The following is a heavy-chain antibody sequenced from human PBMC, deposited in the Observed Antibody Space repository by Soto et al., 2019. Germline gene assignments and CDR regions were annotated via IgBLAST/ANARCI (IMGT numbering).Heavy chain of an antibody. CDR2: INHSGST. D-gene: IGHD4-17*01. V-gene: IGHV4-34*01. J-gene: IGHJ4*02. CDR1: GGSFSGYY. CDR3: ARGMTTVTTPFDY. Sequence: SETLSLTCAVYGGSFSGYYWSWIRQPPGKGLEWIGEINHSGSTNYNPSLKSRVTISVDTSKNQFSLKLSSVTAADTAVYYCARGMTTVTTPFDYWGQGTLVTVSS.